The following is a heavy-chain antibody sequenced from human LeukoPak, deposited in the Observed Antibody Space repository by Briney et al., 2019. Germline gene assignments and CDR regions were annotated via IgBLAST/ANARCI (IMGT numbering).Heavy chain of an antibody. CDR2: IKQDGSEK. CDR1: GFTFSSYW. V-gene: IGHV3-7*01. CDR3: AREVVVPAAMSYYYYYYMDV. J-gene: IGHJ6*03. D-gene: IGHD2-2*01. Sequence: GGSLRLSCAASGFTFSSYWMIWVRQARGKGLEWVANIKQDGSEKYYVDSVKGRFTISRDNAKNSLYLEMNSLRAEDTAVYYCAREVVVPAAMSYYYYYYMDVWGKGTTVTVSS.